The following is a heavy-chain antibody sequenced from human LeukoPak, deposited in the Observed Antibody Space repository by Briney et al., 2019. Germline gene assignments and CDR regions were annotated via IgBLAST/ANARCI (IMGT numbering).Heavy chain of an antibody. J-gene: IGHJ4*02. CDR3: ARVGAWDLQRVFEC. CDR2: IKQDGAET. D-gene: IGHD1-26*01. CDR1: GFRFGDYW. V-gene: IGHV3-7*01. Sequence: PGGSLRLSCAASGFRFGDYWMTWARHVPGKGLEWVSDIKQDGAETHYADSVEGRFIISRDNAKNTLYLQMDSLRAEDTAVYYCARVGAWDLQRVFECWVQGALVAVSS.